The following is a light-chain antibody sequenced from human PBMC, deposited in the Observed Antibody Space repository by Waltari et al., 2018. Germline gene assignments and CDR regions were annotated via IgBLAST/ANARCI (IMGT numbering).Light chain of an antibody. CDR3: QTWDGTTVV. J-gene: IGLJ2*01. V-gene: IGLV3-1*01. CDR1: KLGLRY. Sequence: SYDLTQSPSVSVSPGQTASMSCSGDKLGLRYVAWYHQRPGQSPFLVIYQDVKRPSGIPGRFSGSFSANTATLTISGTQPMDEGDYYCQTWDGTTVVFGGGTKLTVL. CDR2: QDV.